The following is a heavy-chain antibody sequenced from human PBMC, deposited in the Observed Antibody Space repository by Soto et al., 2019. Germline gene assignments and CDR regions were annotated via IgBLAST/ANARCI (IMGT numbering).Heavy chain of an antibody. Sequence: SETLSLTCTVSGGSVSNSYWGCFRQPPGGGREWVAYVYYSGSTNYNPSPGTRVTISVDKSTNQFSLKMTSLTGADTAVNYGRKGRSYEWELRVQYFDYWGQGTLVTVSS. V-gene: IGHV4-59*02. CDR2: VYYSGST. D-gene: IGHD1-26*01. J-gene: IGHJ4*02. CDR1: GGSVSNSY. CDR3: RKGRSYEWELRVQYFDY.